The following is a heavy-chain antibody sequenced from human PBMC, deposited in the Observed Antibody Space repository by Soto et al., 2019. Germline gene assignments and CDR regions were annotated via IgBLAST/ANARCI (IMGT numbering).Heavy chain of an antibody. V-gene: IGHV3-33*01. D-gene: IGHD2-2*01. CDR3: ARIVRGIVVVPDLGVDY. J-gene: IGHJ4*02. Sequence: GGSLRLSCAASGFTFSSYGMHWVRQAPGKGLEWVALIWFDASDKYYADSVKGRFTISRDNSKSTLYLQMNSLRAEDTAVYYCARIVRGIVVVPDLGVDYWGQGTLVTVSS. CDR2: IWFDASDK. CDR1: GFTFSSYG.